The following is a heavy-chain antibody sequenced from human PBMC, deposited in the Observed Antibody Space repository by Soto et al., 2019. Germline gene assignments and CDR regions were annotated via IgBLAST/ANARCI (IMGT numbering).Heavy chain of an antibody. Sequence: EVQLVESGGGLVKPGGSLRLSCAASGFTFSRYGMNWLRQAPGKGLEWVASISSSTSYVYYADSVKGRFSTSRDNAKNILYLEMSSLRAEDTAVHFCAKEESSGWYTYFDYWGQGILVTVST. V-gene: IGHV3-21*06. CDR3: AKEESSGWYTYFDY. D-gene: IGHD6-19*01. CDR2: ISSSTSYV. J-gene: IGHJ4*02. CDR1: GFTFSRYG.